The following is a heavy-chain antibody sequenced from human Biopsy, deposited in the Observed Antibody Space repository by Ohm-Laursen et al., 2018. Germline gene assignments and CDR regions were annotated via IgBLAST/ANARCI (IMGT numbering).Heavy chain of an antibody. J-gene: IGHJ5*02. CDR1: GGTFSASG. V-gene: IGHV1-69*06. D-gene: IGHD3-10*01. CDR2: IIHIFQTT. CDR3: ATVRGLVWFGELIA. Sequence: SSVKVSCKVIGGTFSASGISWVRLAPGHGLEFVGGIIHIFQTTHYAQSFQGRVTIVADKSTSTAYMELSSLRSDDTAIYYCATVRGLVWFGELIAWGQGTLVTVSS.